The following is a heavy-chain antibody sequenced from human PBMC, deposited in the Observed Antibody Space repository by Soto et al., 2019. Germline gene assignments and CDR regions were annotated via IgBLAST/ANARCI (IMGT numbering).Heavy chain of an antibody. J-gene: IGHJ6*02. CDR1: GDSISGYY. Sequence: PSETLSLTCTVSGDSISGYYWSWIRQPPGKGLEWIGYIYHSGSTYYNPSLKSRVTISVDRSKNQFSLKLSSVTAADTAVYYCARAHYGDYGYGMDVWGQGTTVTVSS. CDR2: IYHSGST. V-gene: IGHV4-30-2*01. CDR3: ARAHYGDYGYGMDV. D-gene: IGHD4-17*01.